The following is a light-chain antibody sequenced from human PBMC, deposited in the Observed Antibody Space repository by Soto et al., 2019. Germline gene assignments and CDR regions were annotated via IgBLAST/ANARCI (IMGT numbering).Light chain of an antibody. CDR3: SSHAGSNIFGVV. CDR1: SSDVGGYNY. V-gene: IGLV2-8*01. J-gene: IGLJ2*01. Sequence: QSVLTQPPSASGSPGQSVTISCTGTSSDVGGYNYVSWYQHHPGKAPKLMIYEVIKRPSGVPDRFSGSKSGDTASLTVSGLQAEDEADYYCSSHAGSNIFGVVFGGGTKLTVL. CDR2: EVI.